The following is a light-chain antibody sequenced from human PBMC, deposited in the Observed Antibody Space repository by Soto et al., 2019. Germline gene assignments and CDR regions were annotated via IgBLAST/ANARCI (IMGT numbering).Light chain of an antibody. CDR2: EGS. CDR1: TSDVGTFGL. CDR3: SSYAGSTTFYV. V-gene: IGLV2-23*01. Sequence: QSVLTQPASVSGSPGQSITISCSGTTSDVGTFGLVSWFQQHPGKAPKLMIYEGSKRPAGVSKRFSGSKSGDTASLTISGLQADDEADYYCSSYAGSTTFYVFGDGTKVTVL. J-gene: IGLJ1*01.